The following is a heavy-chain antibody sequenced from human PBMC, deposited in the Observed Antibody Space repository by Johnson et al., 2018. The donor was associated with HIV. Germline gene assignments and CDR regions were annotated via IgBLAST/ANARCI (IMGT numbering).Heavy chain of an antibody. J-gene: IGHJ3*02. CDR1: GFTFDDYA. Sequence: VQLVESGGGLVQPGRSLRLSCAASGFTFDDYAMHWVRQAPGKGLEWVSGISWNSGSIGYADSVKGRFTISRDNAKNSLYLQMNSLRAEDTALYYCAKAGYSYGHTGACDIWGQGTMVTVSS. CDR3: AKAGYSYGHTGACDI. V-gene: IGHV3-9*01. CDR2: ISWNSGSI. D-gene: IGHD5-18*01.